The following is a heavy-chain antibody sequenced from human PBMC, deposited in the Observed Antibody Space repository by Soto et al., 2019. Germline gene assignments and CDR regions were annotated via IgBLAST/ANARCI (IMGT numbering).Heavy chain of an antibody. CDR3: ARVTYYYDSSGYCLDAFDI. Sequence: GSLRLSCAASGFTFSSYSMNWVRQAPGKGLEWVSSISSSSSYIYYADSVKGRFTISRDNAKNSLYLQMNSLRAEDTAVYYCARVTYYYDSSGYCLDAFDIWGQGTMVTVSS. V-gene: IGHV3-21*01. J-gene: IGHJ3*02. D-gene: IGHD3-22*01. CDR1: GFTFSSYS. CDR2: ISSSSSYI.